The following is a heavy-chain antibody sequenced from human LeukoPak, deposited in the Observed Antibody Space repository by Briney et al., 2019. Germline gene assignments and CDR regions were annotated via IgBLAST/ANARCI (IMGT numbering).Heavy chain of an antibody. CDR3: ATGNYYDSRGYYTFGH. J-gene: IGHJ1*01. Sequence: GGSLRLSCAASGFTFSRHWMHWVRQAPGKGLVWVSRINGDGSTTSYADSVKGGFTISRDNAKNTLYLQMNSLRAEDTAVYYCATGNYYDSRGYYTFGHWGQGTLVTVSS. V-gene: IGHV3-74*01. CDR1: GFTFSRHW. D-gene: IGHD3-22*01. CDR2: INGDGSTT.